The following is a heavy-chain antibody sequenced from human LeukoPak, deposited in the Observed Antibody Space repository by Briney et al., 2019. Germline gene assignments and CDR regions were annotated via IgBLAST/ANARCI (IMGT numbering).Heavy chain of an antibody. CDR3: AREQDSGSYPDY. Sequence: ASVNVSCTASGYTFTIYDINWVRQATGQGLEWMGWMNPNSGNTGYAQKFQGRVTMTRNTSISTAYMELSSLRSEDTAVYYCAREQDSGSYPDYWGQGTLVSVSS. CDR2: MNPNSGNT. D-gene: IGHD1-26*01. V-gene: IGHV1-8*01. CDR1: GYTFTIYD. J-gene: IGHJ4*02.